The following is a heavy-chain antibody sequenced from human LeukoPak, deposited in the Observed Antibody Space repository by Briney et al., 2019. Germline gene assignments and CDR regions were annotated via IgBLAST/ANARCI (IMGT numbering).Heavy chain of an antibody. J-gene: IGHJ4*02. CDR3: VRDRNNNYFDY. V-gene: IGHV3-33*01. CDR2: IWPGGTRA. D-gene: IGHD1-14*01. CDR1: GFAFGIYG. Sequence: GGSLRLSCTASGFAFGIYGMRWVRLEPGKGLEWVAFIWPGGTRAFYADSVKGRFTISKDDSNNTVYLHMNSLKAEDTALYYCVRDRNNNYFDYWGQGTLLTVSS.